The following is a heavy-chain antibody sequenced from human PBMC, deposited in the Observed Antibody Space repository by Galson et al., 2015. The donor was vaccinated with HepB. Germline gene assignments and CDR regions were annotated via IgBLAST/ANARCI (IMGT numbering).Heavy chain of an antibody. CDR3: AKEDGDYGIDY. J-gene: IGHJ4*02. V-gene: IGHV3-23*01. D-gene: IGHD4-17*01. CDR1: GFTFSNYA. CDR2: ITGTGGST. Sequence: SLRLSCAASGFTFSNYAMSWVHQAPGKGLQWVSAITGTGGSTYNADSVKGRFTISRDNSKNTLYLQMNNLRAEDTAIYYCAKEDGDYGIDYWGQGTLVTVSS.